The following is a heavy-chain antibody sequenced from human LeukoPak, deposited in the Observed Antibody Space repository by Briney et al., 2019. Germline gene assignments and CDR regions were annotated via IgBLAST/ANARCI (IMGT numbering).Heavy chain of an antibody. Sequence: SQTLSLTCTVSGGSISSGGYYWSWIRQPPGKGLEWIGYIYHSGSTYYNPSLKSRVTISVDTSKNQFSLKLSSVTAADTAVYYCARVPIVVVPAASRYYYYYMDVWGKGTTVTVSS. CDR3: ARVPIVVVPAASRYYYYYMDV. CDR2: IYHSGST. J-gene: IGHJ6*03. CDR1: GGSISSGGYY. D-gene: IGHD2-2*01. V-gene: IGHV4-30-2*05.